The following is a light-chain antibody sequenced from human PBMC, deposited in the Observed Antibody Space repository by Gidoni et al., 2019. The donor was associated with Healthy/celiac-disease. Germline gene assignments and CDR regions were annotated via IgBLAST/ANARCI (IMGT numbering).Light chain of an antibody. Sequence: SYVLTQPHPVSVAPGQTARITCGGNNIGSKSVHWYPQQPGQAPVLVVYDVSDRPSGIPERFSGSNSGNTATLTISRVEAGDEADYYCQVWDSSSAVVFGGGTKLTVL. CDR1: NIGSKS. J-gene: IGLJ2*01. CDR2: DVS. V-gene: IGLV3-21*02. CDR3: QVWDSSSAVV.